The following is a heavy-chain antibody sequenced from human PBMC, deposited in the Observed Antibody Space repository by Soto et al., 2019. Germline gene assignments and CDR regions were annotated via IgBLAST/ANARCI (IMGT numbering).Heavy chain of an antibody. CDR3: AKATATGGGAFEI. CDR1: GFIFSSYD. J-gene: IGHJ3*02. D-gene: IGHD2-8*02. Sequence: PGGSLRLSCAVSGFIFSSYDMSWVRQAPGKGLAWVSTILVGGSTHDEDSVQGRFTISSDTSKNTVYLHMNSLTAGDTAVYYCAKATATGGGAFEIYGQGTMVTVSS. V-gene: IGHV3-23*01. CDR2: ILVGGST.